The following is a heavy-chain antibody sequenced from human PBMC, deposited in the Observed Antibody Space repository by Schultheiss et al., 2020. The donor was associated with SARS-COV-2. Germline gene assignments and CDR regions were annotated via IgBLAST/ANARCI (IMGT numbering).Heavy chain of an antibody. CDR2: ISRDGTTI. CDR1: GFIFRDSY. Sequence: GGSLRLSCAASGFIFRDSYMSWIRQPPGKGLQWISYISRDGTTIYYADSVKGRFTISRDNARNSLYLQMNSLRAEDTAVYYCARALVGANFFDYWGQGNLVTVSS. V-gene: IGHV3-11*01. D-gene: IGHD1-26*01. CDR3: ARALVGANFFDY. J-gene: IGHJ4*02.